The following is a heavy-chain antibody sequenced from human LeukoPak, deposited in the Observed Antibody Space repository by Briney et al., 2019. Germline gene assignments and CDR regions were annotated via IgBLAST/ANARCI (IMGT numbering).Heavy chain of an antibody. Sequence: GGSLRLSCVGSGFNFSDYYMSWIRQAPGKGLEWISYISPNDVNRYYVDAVKGRFTVSRDNAKNSLFLQMKSLRVEDTAVYYCAGSGSPGDYWGQGTLVTVSS. CDR1: GFNFSDYY. J-gene: IGHJ4*02. CDR3: AGSGSPGDY. V-gene: IGHV3-11*01. CDR2: ISPNDVNR. D-gene: IGHD3-10*01.